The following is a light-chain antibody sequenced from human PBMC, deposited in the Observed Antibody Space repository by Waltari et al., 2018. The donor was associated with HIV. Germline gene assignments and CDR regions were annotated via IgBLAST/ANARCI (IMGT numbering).Light chain of an antibody. CDR1: SASVSTSFY. Sequence: QPVVTQEPSFSVSPGGTVTLTCGLNSASVSTSFYPSWYQQTPGQAPRTLIYNTNVRSSGVPDRFSGSILGNKAALTITGAQADDESDYYCVLYMIGGSYVFGTGTKVTVL. CDR3: VLYMIGGSYV. V-gene: IGLV8-61*01. CDR2: NTN. J-gene: IGLJ1*01.